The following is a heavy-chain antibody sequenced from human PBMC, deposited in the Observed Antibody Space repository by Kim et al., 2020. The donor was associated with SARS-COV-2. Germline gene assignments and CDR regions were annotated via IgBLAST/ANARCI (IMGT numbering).Heavy chain of an antibody. CDR2: INHSGST. Sequence: SETLSLTCAVYGGSFSGYYWSWIRQPPGKGLEWIGEINHSGSTNYNPSLKSRVTISVDTSKNQFSLKLSSVTAADTAVYYCAAGGKDYFSGSPKWFGDQSGVIYHHYHGMDVWGQGTTVTVSS. CDR1: GGSFSGYY. D-gene: IGHD3-10*01. J-gene: IGHJ6*02. V-gene: IGHV4-34*01. CDR3: AAGGKDYFSGSPKWFGDQSGVIYHHYHGMDV.